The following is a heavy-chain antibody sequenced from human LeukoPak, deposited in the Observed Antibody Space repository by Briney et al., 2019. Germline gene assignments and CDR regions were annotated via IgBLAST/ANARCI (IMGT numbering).Heavy chain of an antibody. Sequence: GGSLTLSCAASGFTFRSYTMNWVRQAPGKGLEWVSAISGSGGSTYYADSVKGRFTISRDNSKNTLYLQMNSLRAEDTAVYYCAKDPTGGPNSGSYYRYFDYWGQGTLVTVSS. J-gene: IGHJ4*02. V-gene: IGHV3-23*01. CDR1: GFTFRSYT. D-gene: IGHD1-26*01. CDR3: AKDPTGGPNSGSYYRYFDY. CDR2: ISGSGGST.